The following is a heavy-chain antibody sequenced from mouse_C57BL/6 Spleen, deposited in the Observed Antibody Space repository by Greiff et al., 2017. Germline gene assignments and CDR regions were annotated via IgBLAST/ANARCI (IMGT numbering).Heavy chain of an antibody. V-gene: IGHV1-50*01. CDR3: ARNLNYDGSSCGYFDV. CDR1: GYTFTSYW. J-gene: IGHJ1*03. CDR2: IDPSDSYT. D-gene: IGHD1-1*01. Sequence: VQLQQPGAELVKPGASVKLSCKASGYTFTSYWMQWVKQRPGQGLEWIGEIDPSDSYTNYNQKFKGKATLTVDTSSSTAYMQLSSLTSEDSAVYYCARNLNYDGSSCGYFDVWGTGTTVTVSS.